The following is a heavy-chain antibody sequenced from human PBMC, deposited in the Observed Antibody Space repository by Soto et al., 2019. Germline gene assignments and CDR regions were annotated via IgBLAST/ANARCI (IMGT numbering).Heavy chain of an antibody. V-gene: IGHV4-59*08. D-gene: IGHD5-18*01. CDR2: IYYSGST. CDR1: GGSISSYY. Sequence: TLSLTCTVSGGSISSYYWSWIRQPPGKGLEWIGYIYYSGSTNYNPSLKSRVTISVDTSKNQFSLKLSSVTAADTAVYYCAKGTYTIMVTNMDVWGQGTTVTVSS. J-gene: IGHJ6*02. CDR3: AKGTYTIMVTNMDV.